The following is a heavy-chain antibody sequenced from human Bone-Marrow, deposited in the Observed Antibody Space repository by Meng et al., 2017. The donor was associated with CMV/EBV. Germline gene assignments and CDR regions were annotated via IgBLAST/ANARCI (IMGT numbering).Heavy chain of an antibody. CDR3: ARSMYYYDSSGPYDY. CDR2: IWYDGSNK. Sequence: GESLKISCAASGFTFSSYGMHWVRQAPGKGLEWVAVIWYDGSNKLYADSVKGRFTISRDNSKNTLFLQMNSLRAEDTAVYYCARSMYYYDSSGPYDYWGQGTRVTVSS. V-gene: IGHV3-33*01. D-gene: IGHD3-22*01. CDR1: GFTFSSYG. J-gene: IGHJ4*02.